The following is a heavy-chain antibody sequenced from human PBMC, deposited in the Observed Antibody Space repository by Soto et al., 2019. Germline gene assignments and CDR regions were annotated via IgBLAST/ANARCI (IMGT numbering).Heavy chain of an antibody. Sequence: EVQLVESGGGLVKPGGSLRLSCAASGFRFSTYSMNWVRQAPGKGLEWVASISTTNSYIYYADSVRGPFTISRDNAKNSLFLQMNSLRAEDTAVYYCTRDPVPDSSGYFPFDYWGQGTLVTVSS. D-gene: IGHD3-22*01. CDR3: TRDPVPDSSGYFPFDY. CDR2: ISTTNSYI. J-gene: IGHJ4*02. V-gene: IGHV3-21*01. CDR1: GFRFSTYS.